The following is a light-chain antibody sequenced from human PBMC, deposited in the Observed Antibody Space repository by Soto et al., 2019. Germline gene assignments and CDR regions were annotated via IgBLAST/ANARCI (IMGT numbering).Light chain of an antibody. J-gene: IGKJ2*01. CDR3: QQANAFPHT. CDR2: AAS. Sequence: DIRMTQSPSSVSASVGDRVTITCRASQDIRSWLTWYQQKPGKAPKLLIYAASTLQSWVPSRFNGSVSGTDFTLTINSLQPEDFATYYCQQANAFPHTFGQGTKLEIK. CDR1: QDIRSW. V-gene: IGKV1-12*01.